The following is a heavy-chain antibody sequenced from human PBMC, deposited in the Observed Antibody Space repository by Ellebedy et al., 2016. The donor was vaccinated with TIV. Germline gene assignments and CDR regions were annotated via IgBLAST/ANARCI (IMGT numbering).Heavy chain of an antibody. CDR1: GFAFSTYS. Sequence: PGGSLRLSCAASGFAFSTYSMNWVRQAPGKGLEWVSSISSSGAYRYHADSMEGRFTISRDNAKNSRYLQMNSLRADDTAVYYCAREKSGHKWNDGFDSWGQGTLVTVSS. CDR2: ISSSGAYR. CDR3: AREKSGHKWNDGFDS. J-gene: IGHJ4*02. D-gene: IGHD1-1*01. V-gene: IGHV3-21*01.